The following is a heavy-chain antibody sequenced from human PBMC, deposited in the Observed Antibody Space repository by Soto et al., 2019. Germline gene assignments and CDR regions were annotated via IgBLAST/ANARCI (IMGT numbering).Heavy chain of an antibody. D-gene: IGHD2-2*01. Sequence: PSETLSLTCTVSGASISGSYRRWIRQSPGKVLEWAGYIHYSVSTNYNPSLKSRVTMSVDSAKNQFSLQLSSVTAADTAVYFCTKYRRSDAEGSSFDYWGQGALVTVSS. V-gene: IGHV4-59*01. CDR2: IHYSVST. J-gene: IGHJ4*02. CDR1: GASISGSY. CDR3: TKYRRSDAEGSSFDY.